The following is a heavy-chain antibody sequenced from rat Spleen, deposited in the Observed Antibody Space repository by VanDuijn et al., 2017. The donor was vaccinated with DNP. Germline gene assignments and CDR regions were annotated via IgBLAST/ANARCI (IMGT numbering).Heavy chain of an antibody. D-gene: IGHD1-4*01. J-gene: IGHJ3*01. CDR2: ISTSGSRA. V-gene: IGHV5-31*01. Sequence: EVKLVESGGGLVQPGKSLKLSCASSGFNFNDNWMGWVRQAPGKGLEWVATISTSGSRAYYPDSVKGRFTISRDDAKSSLYLQMNSLKSEDTATYYCARSRLPGYYPFACWGQGTLVTVSS. CDR3: ARSRLPGYYPFAC. CDR1: GFNFNDNW.